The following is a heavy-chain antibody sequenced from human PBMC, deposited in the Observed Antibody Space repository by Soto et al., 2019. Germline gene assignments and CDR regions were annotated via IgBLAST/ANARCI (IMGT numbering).Heavy chain of an antibody. CDR1: GYTFTSYA. V-gene: IGHV1-3*01. CDR3: ARSHSSSATDAFDI. J-gene: IGHJ3*02. CDR2: INAGNGNT. D-gene: IGHD6-6*01. Sequence: QVQLVQSGAEVKKPGASVKVSCKASGYTFTSYAMHWVRQAPGQRLEWMGWINAGNGNTKYSQKFQGRVTITRDTSGSTAYMELSSLRSEDTAVYYCARSHSSSATDAFDIWGQGTMVTVSS.